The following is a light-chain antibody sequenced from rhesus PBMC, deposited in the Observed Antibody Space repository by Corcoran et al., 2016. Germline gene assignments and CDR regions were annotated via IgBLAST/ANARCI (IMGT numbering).Light chain of an antibody. V-gene: IGKV1S17*01. J-gene: IGKJ2*01. CDR2: EAS. Sequence: DIQMTQSPSSLPASVGDRVTITCRASQGITNDLAWYQQKPGETPKPLIYEASSLQSGIPSRFSGSGSGTVFPLTIISLQSEDFATYYCRHYYSTPYAFGQGTKVEIK. CDR3: RHYYSTPYA. CDR1: QGITND.